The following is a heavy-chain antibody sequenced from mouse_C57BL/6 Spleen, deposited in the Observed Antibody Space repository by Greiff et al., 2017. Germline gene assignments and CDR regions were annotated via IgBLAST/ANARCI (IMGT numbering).Heavy chain of an antibody. CDR3: ASPYDYAAMDY. J-gene: IGHJ4*01. Sequence: QVQLKQSGPELVKPGASVKISCKASGYAFSSSWMNWVKQRPGTGLEWIGRIYPGDGDTNYNGKFKGKATLTADKSSSTAYMQLSSLTSEDSAVYFCASPYDYAAMDYWGQGTSVTVSS. CDR1: GYAFSSSW. CDR2: IYPGDGDT. V-gene: IGHV1-82*01.